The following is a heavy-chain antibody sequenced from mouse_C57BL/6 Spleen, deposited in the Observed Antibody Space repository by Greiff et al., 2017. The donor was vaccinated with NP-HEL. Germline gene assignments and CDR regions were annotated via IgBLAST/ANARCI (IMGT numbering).Heavy chain of an antibody. V-gene: IGHV3-6*01. CDR2: ISYDGSN. J-gene: IGHJ4*01. CDR3: ARRGVLGDYYAMDY. CDR1: GYSITSGYY. Sequence: DVQLQESGPGLVKPSQSLSLTCSVTGYSITSGYYWNWIRQFPGNKLEWMGYISYDGSNNYNPSLKNRISITRDTSKNQFFLKLNSVTTEDTATYYCARRGVLGDYYAMDYWGQGTSVTVSS. D-gene: IGHD5-1*01.